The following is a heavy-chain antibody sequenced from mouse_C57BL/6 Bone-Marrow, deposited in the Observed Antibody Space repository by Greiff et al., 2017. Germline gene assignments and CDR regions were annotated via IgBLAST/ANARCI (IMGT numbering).Heavy chain of an antibody. CDR2: INPSSGYT. V-gene: IGHV1-7*01. Sequence: QVHVKQSGAELAKPGASVKLSCKASGYTFTSYWMHWVKQRPGQGLEWIGYINPSSGYTKYNQKFKDKATLTADKSSSTAYMQLSILTYEDSAVYYCAIWDGYNWYFDVWGTGTTVTVSS. J-gene: IGHJ1*03. D-gene: IGHD2-3*01. CDR3: AIWDGYNWYFDV. CDR1: GYTFTSYW.